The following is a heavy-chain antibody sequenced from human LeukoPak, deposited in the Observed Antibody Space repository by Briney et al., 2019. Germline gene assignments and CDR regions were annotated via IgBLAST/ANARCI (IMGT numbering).Heavy chain of an antibody. CDR2: IRYDARDI. CDR3: AKSWRATTSGY. CDR1: GFTFSTYG. Sequence: GGSLRLSCAASGFTFSTYGMHWVRQAPGKGLEWVSLIRYDARDIYYIDSVKGRFTISRDNSKNTLYLQMNSLRPEDTAVYYCAKSWRATTSGYWGQGTLVTVSS. V-gene: IGHV3-30*02. D-gene: IGHD1-26*01. J-gene: IGHJ4*02.